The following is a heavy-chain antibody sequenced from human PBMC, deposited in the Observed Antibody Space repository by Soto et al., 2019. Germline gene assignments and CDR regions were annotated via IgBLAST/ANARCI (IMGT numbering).Heavy chain of an antibody. Sequence: HPGGSLRLSCAASGFTFTSYVMAWVRQAPGKGLEWVSTISGSGGSAYYADSVKGRFTISRDNSQNMVYLQMNGLRAEDAAVYYCARSSDWYLPWSDSWGQGTLVTVSS. D-gene: IGHD2-2*01. CDR2: ISGSGGSA. V-gene: IGHV3-23*01. CDR3: ARSSDWYLPWSDS. J-gene: IGHJ5*01. CDR1: GFTFTSYV.